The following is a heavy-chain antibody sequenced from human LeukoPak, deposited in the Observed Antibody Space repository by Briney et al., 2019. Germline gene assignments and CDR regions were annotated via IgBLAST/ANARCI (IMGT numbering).Heavy chain of an antibody. CDR3: AKVAGGIAAAGTPQGGYYFDY. V-gene: IGHV3-30*18. CDR2: ISYDGSNK. CDR1: GFTFSSYG. Sequence: GGSLRLSCAASGFTFSSYGMHWVRQAPGKGLEWVAVISYDGSNKYYADSVKGRFTISRDNSKNTLYLQMNSLRAEDTAVYYCAKVAGGIAAAGTPQGGYYFDYWGQGTLVTVSS. D-gene: IGHD6-13*01. J-gene: IGHJ4*02.